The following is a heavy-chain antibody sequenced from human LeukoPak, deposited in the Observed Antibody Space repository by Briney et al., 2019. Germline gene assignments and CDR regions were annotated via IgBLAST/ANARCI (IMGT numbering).Heavy chain of an antibody. Sequence: SETLSLTGTVSGGSISSSSYYWGWIRQPPGKGLEWIGSIYYSGSTYYNPSLKSRVTISVDTSKNQFSLKLSSVTAADTAVYYCARGTIFGVVSRFYYFDYWGQGTLVTVSS. D-gene: IGHD3-3*01. J-gene: IGHJ4*02. CDR3: ARGTIFGVVSRFYYFDY. CDR2: IYYSGST. CDR1: GGSISSSSYY. V-gene: IGHV4-39*07.